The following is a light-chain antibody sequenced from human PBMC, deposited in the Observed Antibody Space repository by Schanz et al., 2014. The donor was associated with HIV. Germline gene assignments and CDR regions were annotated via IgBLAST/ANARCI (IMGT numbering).Light chain of an antibody. CDR2: EVN. CDR3: CSYAGTSTLVV. J-gene: IGLJ2*01. V-gene: IGLV2-8*01. CDR1: SSDVGGYNY. Sequence: QSALTQPPSASGSPGQSVTISCTGTSSDVGGYNYVSWYQHHPGKAPKLLISEVNKRPSGVPDRFSGSKSGNTASLTVSGLQAEDEADYYCCSYAGTSTLVVFGGGTQLTVL.